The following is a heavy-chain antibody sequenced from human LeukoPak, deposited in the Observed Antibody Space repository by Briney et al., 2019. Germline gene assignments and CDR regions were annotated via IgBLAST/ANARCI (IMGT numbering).Heavy chain of an antibody. J-gene: IGHJ4*02. D-gene: IGHD4-11*01. CDR2: IYHSGST. CDR1: GYSISSNYY. V-gene: IGHV4-38-2*01. Sequence: PSETLSLTCAVSGYSISSNYYWGWIRQPPGKGLEWTGSIYHSGSTYYNPSLKSRVTISVDTSKNQFSLKLSSVTAADTAVYYCARGSYSNSDYWGQGTLVTVSS. CDR3: ARGSYSNSDY.